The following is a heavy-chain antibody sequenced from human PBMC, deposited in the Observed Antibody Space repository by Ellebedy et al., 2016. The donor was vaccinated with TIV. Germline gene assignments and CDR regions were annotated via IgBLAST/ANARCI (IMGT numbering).Heavy chain of an antibody. CDR1: GFTFSRHA. V-gene: IGHV3-23*01. D-gene: IGHD3-3*01. Sequence: GESLKISXAASGFTFSRHAMSWVRQAPGKGLEWVSGISGSGLSTYYADSVKGRFTMSRDNSKNTLFLQMNSLRAEDTAVYYCAKVPLWDDTWSGCFEYWGQGTLVTVSS. CDR2: ISGSGLST. CDR3: AKVPLWDDTWSGCFEY. J-gene: IGHJ4*02.